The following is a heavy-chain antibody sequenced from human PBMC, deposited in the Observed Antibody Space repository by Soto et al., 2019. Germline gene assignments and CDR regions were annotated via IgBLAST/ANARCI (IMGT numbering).Heavy chain of an antibody. CDR1: EFTFSSYF. CDR3: ARDPNGDWLGAFDF. J-gene: IGHJ3*01. CDR2: ISGNGGRT. V-gene: IGHV3-23*01. D-gene: IGHD4-17*01. Sequence: EVQLLEPGGGLVQTGGCLRLSCAASEFTFSSYFMTWVRQAPGKGLDWVSSISGNGGRTYYADSVKGRFTISRDNSKNTLYLQMNSLRAEDTAVYYCARDPNGDWLGAFDFWGQNTMVTVSS.